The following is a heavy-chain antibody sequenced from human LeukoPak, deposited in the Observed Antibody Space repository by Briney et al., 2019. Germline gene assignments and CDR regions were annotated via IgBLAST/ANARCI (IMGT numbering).Heavy chain of an antibody. CDR2: IHTGGTT. CDR1: GDSVSGGDYL. Sequence: SETLSLTCSVFGDSVSGGDYLWSWIRQPAGETLEWIGRIHTGGTTSYNPSLRSRLIISIDTSKNQLSLKLNSVTSADTAMYYCARSGLSDFDYWGQGTLVTVSS. CDR3: ARSGLSDFDY. D-gene: IGHD2-15*01. J-gene: IGHJ4*02. V-gene: IGHV4-61*02.